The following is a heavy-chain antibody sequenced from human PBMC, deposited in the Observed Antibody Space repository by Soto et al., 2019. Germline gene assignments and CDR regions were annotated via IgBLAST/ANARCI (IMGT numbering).Heavy chain of an antibody. J-gene: IGHJ5*02. Sequence: GGSLRLSCAASGFTFSSYAMSWVRQAPGKGLEWVSAISGSGGSTYYADSVKGRFTISRDNSKNTLYLQMNSLRAEDTAVYYCAKIISSSSWYNWFDPWGQGTLVTVSS. CDR3: AKIISSSSWYNWFDP. CDR1: GFTFSSYA. CDR2: ISGSGGST. D-gene: IGHD6-13*01. V-gene: IGHV3-23*01.